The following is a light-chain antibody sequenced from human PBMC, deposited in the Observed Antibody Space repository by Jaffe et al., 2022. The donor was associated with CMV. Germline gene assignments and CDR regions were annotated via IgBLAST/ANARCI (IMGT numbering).Light chain of an antibody. V-gene: IGKV3-15*01. J-gene: IGKJ1*01. Sequence: EIVMIQSPATLSVSPGERATLSCRASQSVGTNLAWIQQKPGQAPRLLIHVASTRAAGVPATFSGSGSGTEFSLTIDSLQSEDFAVYYCLQYYTWPWTFAQGTRVEIK. CDR2: VAS. CDR3: LQYYTWPWT. CDR1: QSVGTN.